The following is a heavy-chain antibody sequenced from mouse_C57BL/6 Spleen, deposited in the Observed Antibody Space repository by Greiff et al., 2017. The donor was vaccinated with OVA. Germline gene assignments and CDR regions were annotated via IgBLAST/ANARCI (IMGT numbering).Heavy chain of an antibody. CDR3: ARDDSYFDY. Sequence: EVQLQESGPGLVKPSQSLSLTCSVTGYSITSGYYWNWIRQFPGNKLEWMGYISYDGSNNYNPSLKNRISITRYTSKNQFFLKLNSVTTEDTATYYCARDDSYFDYWGQGTTLTVSS. D-gene: IGHD2-13*01. V-gene: IGHV3-6*01. J-gene: IGHJ2*01. CDR2: ISYDGSN. CDR1: GYSITSGYY.